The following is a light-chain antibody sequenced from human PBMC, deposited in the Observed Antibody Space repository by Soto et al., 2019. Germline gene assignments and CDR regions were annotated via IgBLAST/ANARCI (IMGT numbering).Light chain of an antibody. CDR3: QHHGT. CDR1: QSISSW. V-gene: IGKV1-5*01. CDR2: DAS. Sequence: DIQMTQSPSTLSASVGDRVTITCRASQSISSWLAWYQQNPGKAPKLLIYDASSLESGVPSRFSGSGSGTEFTLTISSLQPDDFATYYCQHHGTFGQGTKVEIK. J-gene: IGKJ1*01.